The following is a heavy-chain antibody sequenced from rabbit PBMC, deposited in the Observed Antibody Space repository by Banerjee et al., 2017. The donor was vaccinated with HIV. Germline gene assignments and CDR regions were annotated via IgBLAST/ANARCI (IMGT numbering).Heavy chain of an antibody. D-gene: IGHD4-2*01. V-gene: IGHV1S40*01. CDR1: GFTLSSYYY. J-gene: IGHJ4*01. CDR3: ARDLGGSIHL. Sequence: QSLEESGGDLVKPGASLTLTCTASGFTLSSYYYMCWVRQAPGKGLEVVACINTSSGNTVYATWAKGRFTISKTSSTTVTLQMTSLTAADTATYLCARDLGGSIHLWGPGTLVPVS. CDR2: INTSSGNT.